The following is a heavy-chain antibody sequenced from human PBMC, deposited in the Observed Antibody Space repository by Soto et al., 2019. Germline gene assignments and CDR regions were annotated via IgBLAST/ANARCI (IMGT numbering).Heavy chain of an antibody. J-gene: IGHJ5*02. CDR2: ISAYNGNT. Sequence: GASVKVSCKASGYTLTSYGISWVRQAPGQGLEWMGWISAYNGNTNYAQKLQGRVTMTTDTSTSTAYMELRSLRSDDTAVYYCARDAVPYYYHSSGYSGHNCFDPCGQRTLVTVSS. CDR1: GYTLTSYG. D-gene: IGHD3-22*01. V-gene: IGHV1-18*01. CDR3: ARDAVPYYYHSSGYSGHNCFDP.